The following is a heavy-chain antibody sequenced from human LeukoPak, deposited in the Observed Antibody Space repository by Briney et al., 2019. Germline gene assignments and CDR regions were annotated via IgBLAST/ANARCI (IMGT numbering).Heavy chain of an antibody. V-gene: IGHV3-53*01. CDR1: GFTVSSNY. CDR3: ARVIDDSGSFLFDY. J-gene: IGHJ4*02. Sequence: GGSLRLSCAASGFTVSSNYMSWVRQAPGKGLEWVSVIYSGGTTYHADSVKGRFTISRDNSKNTLYLQMNSLRVEGTAVYYCARVIDDSGSFLFDYWGQGTLVTVSS. D-gene: IGHD3-10*01. CDR2: IYSGGTT.